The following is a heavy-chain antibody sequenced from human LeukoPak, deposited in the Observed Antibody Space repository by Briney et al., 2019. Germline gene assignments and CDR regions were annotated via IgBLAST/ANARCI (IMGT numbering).Heavy chain of an antibody. CDR3: ARNWYFDL. CDR2: IYYSGST. V-gene: IGHV4-39*07. J-gene: IGHJ2*01. Sequence: SETLSLTCTVSGGSISSSSYYWGWIRQPPGKGLEWIGSIYYSGSTYYNPSLKSRVTMSVDTSKNQFSLKLSSVTAADTAVYYCARNWYFDLWGRGTLVTVSS. CDR1: GGSISSSSYY.